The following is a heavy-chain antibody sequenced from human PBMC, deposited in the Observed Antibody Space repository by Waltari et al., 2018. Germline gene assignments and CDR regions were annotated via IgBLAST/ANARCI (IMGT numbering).Heavy chain of an antibody. CDR2: LKHDGSLK. J-gene: IGHJ3*01. D-gene: IGHD2-8*01. CDR3: ARDSAFCNGCAVDL. V-gene: IGHV3-7*03. Sequence: EVQMVESGGGLVQPGGSLRLSCIASGFTFSDHYMSWVRQAPGKGPEWVANLKHDGSLKSYVDSVRGRFIISRDNAKNSVFLQLNSLRVDDTAVYYCARDSAFCNGCAVDLWGQGTMVSVSS. CDR1: GFTFSDHY.